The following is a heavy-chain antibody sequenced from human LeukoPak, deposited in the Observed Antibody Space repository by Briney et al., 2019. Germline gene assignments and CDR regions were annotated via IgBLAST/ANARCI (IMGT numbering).Heavy chain of an antibody. D-gene: IGHD3-22*01. CDR3: ARVMDYYDSSGFNWFDP. V-gene: IGHV1-69*06. Sequence: SVKVSCKASGGTFIIYAISWVRQAPGQGLEWMGGIIPIFGTANYAQKFQGRVTITADKSTSTAYMELSSLRSEDTAVYYCARVMDYYDSSGFNWFDPWGQGTLVTVSS. CDR2: IIPIFGTA. CDR1: GGTFIIYA. J-gene: IGHJ5*02.